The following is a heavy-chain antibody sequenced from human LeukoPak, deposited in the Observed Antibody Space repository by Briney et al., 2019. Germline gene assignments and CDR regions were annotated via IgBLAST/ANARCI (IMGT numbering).Heavy chain of an antibody. Sequence: SETLSLTCTVSGGSISNYYWSWIRQPAGKGLEWIGRVFAGGSPHYNPSLESRVTMSLDASKNQFSLKVNSVTAADTAVYYCARSRDPDSSGLFDYWGQGTLVTVSS. V-gene: IGHV4-4*07. CDR2: VFAGGSP. CDR3: ARSRDPDSSGLFDY. D-gene: IGHD3-22*01. J-gene: IGHJ4*02. CDR1: GGSISNYY.